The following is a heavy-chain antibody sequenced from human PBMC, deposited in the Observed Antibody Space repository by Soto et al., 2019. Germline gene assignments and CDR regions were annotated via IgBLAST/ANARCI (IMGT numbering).Heavy chain of an antibody. CDR3: ARGGGGLFEP. CDR2: IIPILGIA. J-gene: IGHJ5*02. D-gene: IGHD3-10*01. V-gene: IGHV1-69*02. CDR1: GGTFSSYT. Sequence: QVQLVQSGAEVKKPGSSVKVSCKASGGTFSSYTISWVRQAPGQGLEWMGRIIPILGIANYAQKFQGRVTITADETTRTAQLGLGRLRSGDTGVDYRARGGGGLFEPRGQGTLVTVSS.